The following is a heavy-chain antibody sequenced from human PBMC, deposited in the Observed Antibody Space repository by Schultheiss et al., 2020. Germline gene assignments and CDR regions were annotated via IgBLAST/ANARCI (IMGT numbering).Heavy chain of an antibody. V-gene: IGHV4-59*01. J-gene: IGHJ6*03. CDR2: IYHSGRT. CDR1: GGSISSYY. Sequence: SQTLSLTCTVSGGSISSYYWSWIRQPPGKGLEWIGEIYHSGRTTYNPSLKSRVTLSVDTSKNQFSLQLSSVTAADTAVYYCARDIVVVPAAISAYYYYYMDVWGKGTTVTVSS. D-gene: IGHD2-2*02. CDR3: ARDIVVVPAAISAYYYYYMDV.